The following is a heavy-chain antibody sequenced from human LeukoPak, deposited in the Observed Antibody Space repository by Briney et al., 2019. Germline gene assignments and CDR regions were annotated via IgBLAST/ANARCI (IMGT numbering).Heavy chain of an antibody. D-gene: IGHD3-16*01. CDR1: GFTFSSYS. V-gene: IGHV3-7*01. Sequence: GGSLRLSCAASGFTFSSYSMNWVRQAPGKGLEWVANIKQDGSEKYYVDSVKGRFTISRDNAKNSLYLQMNSLRAEDTAVYYCARDDYVWGVNYYYYYMDVWGKGTTVTVSS. J-gene: IGHJ6*03. CDR2: IKQDGSEK. CDR3: ARDDYVWGVNYYYYYMDV.